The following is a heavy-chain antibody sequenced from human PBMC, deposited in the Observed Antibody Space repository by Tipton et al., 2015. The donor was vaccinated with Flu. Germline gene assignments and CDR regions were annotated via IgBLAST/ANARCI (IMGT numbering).Heavy chain of an antibody. D-gene: IGHD4-17*01. CDR3: ASAPTMTAFFF. CDR2: ISYSGTT. CDR1: GASISDYY. V-gene: IGHV4-59*08. J-gene: IGHJ4*02. Sequence: LRLSCSVSGASISDYYWNWIRQRPGKGLEWLAHISYSGTTDYNPSLNSRLTVSADTSKNQVSLKLTSVTATDTAIYYCASAPTMTAFFFWGQGTLVTVSS.